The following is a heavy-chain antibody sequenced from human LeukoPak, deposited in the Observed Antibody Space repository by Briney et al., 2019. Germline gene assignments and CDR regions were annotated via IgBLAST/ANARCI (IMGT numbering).Heavy chain of an antibody. V-gene: IGHV4-39*07. CDR1: GGSISSSTNY. D-gene: IGHD5-18*01. Sequence: SETLSLTCTVSGGSISSSTNYWGWIRQSPGKGLEWIGSIYYSGNTYYNPSLKSRVTISVDTSKNQFSLKLSSVTAADTAVYYCARDRGSGQLWFYWGQGTLVTVSS. CDR2: IYYSGNT. J-gene: IGHJ4*02. CDR3: ARDRGSGQLWFY.